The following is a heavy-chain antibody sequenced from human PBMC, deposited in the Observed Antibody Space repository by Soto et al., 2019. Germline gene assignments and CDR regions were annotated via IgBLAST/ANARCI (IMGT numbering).Heavy chain of an antibody. V-gene: IGHV3-15*01. D-gene: IGHD3-3*01. J-gene: IGHJ6*02. Sequence: GGSLRLSCAASGFTFSNAWMSWVRQAPGKGLEWVGRIKSKTDGGTTDYAAPVKGRFTISRDDSKNTLYLQMHSLKTEDTDVYYCTTELALLRFLEWSLDYGMDVWGQGTTVTVSS. CDR2: IKSKTDGGTT. CDR3: TTELALLRFLEWSLDYGMDV. CDR1: GFTFSNAW.